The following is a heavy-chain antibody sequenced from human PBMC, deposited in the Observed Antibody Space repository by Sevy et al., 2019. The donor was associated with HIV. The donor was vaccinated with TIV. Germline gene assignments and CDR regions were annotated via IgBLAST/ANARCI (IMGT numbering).Heavy chain of an antibody. J-gene: IGHJ4*02. CDR1: GYTFTSYD. CDR2: MNPNSGNT. V-gene: IGHV1-8*03. Sequence: ASVKVSFKASGYTFTSYDINWVRQATGQGLEWMGWMNPNSGNTGYAQKFQGRVTITRNTSISTAYMELSSLRSEDTAVYYCARGASGYSYGFPFDYWGQGTLDTVSS. D-gene: IGHD5-18*01. CDR3: ARGASGYSYGFPFDY.